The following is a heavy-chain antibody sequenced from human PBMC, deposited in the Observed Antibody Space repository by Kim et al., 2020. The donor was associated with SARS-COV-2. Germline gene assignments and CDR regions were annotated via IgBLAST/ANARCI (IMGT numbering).Heavy chain of an antibody. V-gene: IGHV3-49*04. CDR3: ARGFCWLFPAESIFD. CDR1: GFTFNDYA. D-gene: IGHD3-3*02. Sequence: GGSLRLSCRTSGFTFNDYAMSWVRQAPGKGLEWLEVIRSKALVGSNEYSVSVKFRFTLSFSSSPLFLPLLFPLLPTPSAASLACARGFCWLFPAESIFD. J-gene: IGHJ4*01. CDR2: IRSKALVGSN.